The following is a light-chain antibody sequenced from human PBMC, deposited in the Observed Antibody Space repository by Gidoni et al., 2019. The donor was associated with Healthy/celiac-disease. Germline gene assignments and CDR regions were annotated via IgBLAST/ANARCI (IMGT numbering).Light chain of an antibody. V-gene: IGKV3-11*01. CDR2: DAS. CDR1: QSVISY. CDR3: QQRSNWPGVT. J-gene: IGKJ4*01. Sequence: EIVLTQAPATLSLSPGERATLSCRASQSVISYLAWYQQKPGQAPRLLIYDASNRATGIPARFSGSGSGTDFTLTISSLEPEDFAVYYCQQRSNWPGVTFXGXTKVEIK.